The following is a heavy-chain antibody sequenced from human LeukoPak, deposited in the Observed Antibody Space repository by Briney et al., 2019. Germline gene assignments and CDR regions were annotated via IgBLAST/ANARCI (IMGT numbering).Heavy chain of an antibody. J-gene: IGHJ6*02. CDR3: ARFGVAAAGLSYYYYGMDV. V-gene: IGHV1-69*04. CDR1: GGTFSSYA. CDR2: IIPILGIA. Sequence: SVKVSCKASGGTFSSYAISWVRQAPGQGLEWMGRIIPILGIANYAQKFQGRVTITADKSTSTAYMELSSLRSEDTAVYYCARFGVAAAGLSYYYYGMDVWGQGTTVTVSS. D-gene: IGHD6-13*01.